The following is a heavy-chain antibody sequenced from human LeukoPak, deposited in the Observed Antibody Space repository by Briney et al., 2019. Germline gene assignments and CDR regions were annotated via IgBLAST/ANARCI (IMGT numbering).Heavy chain of an antibody. J-gene: IGHJ4*02. CDR3: ARLTRCSTSCYSDY. CDR2: VYHTGTT. CDR1: GGSVSSSDYY. Sequence: SETLSLTCTVSGGSVSSSDYYWTWVRQTPGKGLEWMGSVYHTGTTYYTSSLNSRLTISVDTSKSLFSLRLRSVTAADTAMYYCARLTRCSTSCYSDYWGQGILVTVSS. D-gene: IGHD2-2*01. V-gene: IGHV4-39*02.